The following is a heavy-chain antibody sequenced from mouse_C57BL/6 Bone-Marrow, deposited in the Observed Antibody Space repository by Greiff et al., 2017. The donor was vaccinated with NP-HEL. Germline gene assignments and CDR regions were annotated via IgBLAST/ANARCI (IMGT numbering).Heavy chain of an antibody. CDR1: GYTFTSYW. Sequence: QVQLQQPGAELVKPGASVKLSCKASGYTFTSYWMHWVKQRPGQGLEWIGMIHPNSGSTNYNEKFKSKATLTVDKSSSTAYMQLSSLTSEDSAVYYCARDGRGAPWFADWGQGTLVTVSA. CDR3: ARDGRGAPWFAD. D-gene: IGHD2-3*01. J-gene: IGHJ3*01. CDR2: IHPNSGST. V-gene: IGHV1-64*01.